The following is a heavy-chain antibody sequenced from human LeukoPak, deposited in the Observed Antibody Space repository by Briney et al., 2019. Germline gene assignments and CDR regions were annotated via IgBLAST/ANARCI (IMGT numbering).Heavy chain of an antibody. D-gene: IGHD1-26*01. Sequence: SPSSAPSRFAPTKVDMSGVCGAPGKGVEWGSAISGSGDNTNYGASVQGRFTISRDNSKNRLYLQMNSLRVEDTAVYYCARRGSYFGGFDYWGQGTLVSVPS. CDR3: ARRGSYFGGFDY. CDR2: ISGSGDNT. J-gene: IGHJ4*02. V-gene: IGHV3-23*01. CDR1: RFAPTKVD.